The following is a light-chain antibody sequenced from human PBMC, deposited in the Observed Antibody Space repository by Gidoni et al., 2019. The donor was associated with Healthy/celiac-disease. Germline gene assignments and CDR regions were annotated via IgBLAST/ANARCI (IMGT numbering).Light chain of an antibody. CDR1: SSDVGGYKY. CDR3: CSYAGSYTWV. J-gene: IGLJ3*02. V-gene: IGLV2-11*01. CDR2: DVS. Sequence: QSALTQPRSVSRSPGQSVTISCTVTSSDVGGYKYVSWYQQHPGKAPKLMIYDVSKRPSGVPDRFSGSKSGNTASLTSSGLQAEDEADYYCCSYAGSYTWVFGGGTKLTVL.